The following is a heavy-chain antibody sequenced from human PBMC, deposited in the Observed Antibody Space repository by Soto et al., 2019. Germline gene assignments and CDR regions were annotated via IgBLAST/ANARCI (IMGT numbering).Heavy chain of an antibody. J-gene: IGHJ4*02. CDR3: ARDGARIDSSGKFDY. CDR2: SWFDGSIA. V-gene: IGHV3-33*01. Sequence: QVQLVESGGGVVQPGRSLRLSCVASGFKFTDYGLNWVRQTPGKGLEGVAISWFDGSIAYYAESVKGRFTISRDDSRHTVYLHMNSLRGEDTAMYYCARDGARIDSSGKFDYWGQGTQVTVSS. CDR1: GFKFTDYG. D-gene: IGHD3-22*01.